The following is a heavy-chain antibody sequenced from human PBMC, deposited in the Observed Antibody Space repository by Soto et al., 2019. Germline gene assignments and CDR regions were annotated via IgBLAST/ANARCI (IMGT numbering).Heavy chain of an antibody. CDR2: ISGSGGST. Sequence: EVQLLESGGGLVQPGGSLRLSCAASGFTFSSYAMSWVRQAPGKGLEWVSAISGSGGSTYYADSVKGRFTISRDNSKNTLYLQMNSLRAEDTAVYYCAKSTVVGFGELFTEGRDYYYYGMDVWGQGTTVTVSS. D-gene: IGHD3-10*01. J-gene: IGHJ6*02. V-gene: IGHV3-23*01. CDR1: GFTFSSYA. CDR3: AKSTVVGFGELFTEGRDYYYYGMDV.